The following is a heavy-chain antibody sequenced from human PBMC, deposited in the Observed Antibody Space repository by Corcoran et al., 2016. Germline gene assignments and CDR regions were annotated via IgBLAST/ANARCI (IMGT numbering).Heavy chain of an antibody. D-gene: IGHD2-2*01. CDR1: GGTFSSYP. CDR2: IFPMFGTP. J-gene: IGHJ4*02. CDR3: VRGGMDYQLPYFDY. V-gene: IGHV1-69*01. Sequence: QVQLVQSGAEVKKPGSSVKVSCKASGGTFSSYPISWVRQAPGQGLEWVGGIFPMFGTPHSEQELQGRVTISADASMSTVYMELSSLRSEDTAVYYCVRGGMDYQLPYFDYWGQGTLVTVSA.